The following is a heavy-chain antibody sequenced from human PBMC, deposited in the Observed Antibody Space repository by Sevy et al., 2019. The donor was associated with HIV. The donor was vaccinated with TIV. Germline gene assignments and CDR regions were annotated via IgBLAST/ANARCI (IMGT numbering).Heavy chain of an antibody. CDR3: AREIAAAGSY. D-gene: IGHD6-13*01. Sequence: GGSLRLSCAASGFTFSSYWMTWVRQAPGKGLEWVANIKQDGSKKYYADSVKGQFTISRDNAKNSVYLQMNSLRAEDTAVYYCAREIAAAGSYWGQGTLVTVSS. V-gene: IGHV3-7*01. CDR2: IKQDGSKK. J-gene: IGHJ4*02. CDR1: GFTFSSYW.